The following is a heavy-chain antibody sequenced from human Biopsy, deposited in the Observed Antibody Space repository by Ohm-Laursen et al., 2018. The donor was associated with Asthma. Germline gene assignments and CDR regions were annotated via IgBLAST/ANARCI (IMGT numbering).Heavy chain of an antibody. CDR2: ISSSGSTT. J-gene: IGHJ6*02. CDR1: GFSFSDYY. V-gene: IGHV3-11*01. Sequence: LSLTCAAAGFSFSDYYMTWMRQAPGKGLEWVSSISSSGSTTYPAESVKGRFTISRDNAQKSLFLQMGSLRAEDTAIYYCARVFESSEWGPFYHFGLDVWGQGTTVAVSS. CDR3: ARVFESSEWGPFYHFGLDV. D-gene: IGHD6-25*01.